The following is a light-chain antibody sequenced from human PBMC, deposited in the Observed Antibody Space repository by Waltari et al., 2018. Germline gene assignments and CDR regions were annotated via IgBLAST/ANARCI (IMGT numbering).Light chain of an antibody. Sequence: QSALTQPPSASGSPGHSVSISCTGTSSDIGGYNYVSWYQQHPGKAPKLLIYEVTKRPPGLSDRFSAAKSANTASLTVSGLQAEDEADNYSSSYAGINYVAFGGGTKLTVL. J-gene: IGLJ2*01. CDR1: SSDIGGYNY. CDR3: SSYAGINYVA. CDR2: EVT. V-gene: IGLV2-8*01.